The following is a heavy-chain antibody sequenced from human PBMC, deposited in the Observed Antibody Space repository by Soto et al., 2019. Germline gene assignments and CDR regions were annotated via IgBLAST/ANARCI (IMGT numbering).Heavy chain of an antibody. CDR1: GGTVSSCA. CDR2: IIPIFGTA. CDR3: ARSPTTYCGGDCYLPAYFDY. D-gene: IGHD2-21*02. V-gene: IGHV1-69*13. Sequence: SVKVSCKASGGTVSSCAISWVRQAPGQGLEWMGGIIPIFGTANYAQKFQGRVTITADESTSTAYMELSSLRSEDTAVYYCARSPTTYCGGDCYLPAYFDYWGQGTLVTVSS. J-gene: IGHJ4*02.